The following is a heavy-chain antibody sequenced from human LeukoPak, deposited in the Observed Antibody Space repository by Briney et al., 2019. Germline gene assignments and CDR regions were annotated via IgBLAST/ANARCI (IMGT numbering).Heavy chain of an antibody. V-gene: IGHV3-23*01. D-gene: IGHD1/OR15-1a*01. J-gene: IGHJ4*02. CDR1: GFTFSTYA. CDR3: ARGGRTYYFDY. Sequence: GGSLRLSCAASGFTFSTYAMGWVRQPPGKGLEWVSTISGNGGDTYYADSVKGRFTISRDNSKNTLYLQMNSLRAEDTAVYYCARGGRTYYFDYWGQGTLVTVSS. CDR2: ISGNGGDT.